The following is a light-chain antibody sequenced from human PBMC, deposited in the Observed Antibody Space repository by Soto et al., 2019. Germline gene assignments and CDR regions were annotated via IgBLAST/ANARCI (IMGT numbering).Light chain of an antibody. V-gene: IGKV1-5*01. Sequence: DIQMTQSPSTLSASVGVSVTITCRASQNIASWLAWYQQTPGKAPKLLIYGASTSESGVPSRFSGSGSGTEFTLTIRSLQPGDFATYYCQQYNTYSATFGQGTRLEIK. J-gene: IGKJ5*01. CDR3: QQYNTYSAT. CDR1: QNIASW. CDR2: GAS.